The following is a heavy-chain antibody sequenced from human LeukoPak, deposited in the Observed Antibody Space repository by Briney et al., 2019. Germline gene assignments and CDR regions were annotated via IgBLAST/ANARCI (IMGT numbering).Heavy chain of an antibody. Sequence: PGGSLRLSCAASGFTFGSYVMIWVRQAPGKGLEWVSYISSSSNYIYYADSVKGRFSISRDNANNSLYLQMNSLRAEDTAVYYCARDGSNYYDSSAYFDYWGQGTLVTVSS. D-gene: IGHD3-22*01. CDR1: GFTFGSYV. J-gene: IGHJ4*02. CDR3: ARDGSNYYDSSAYFDY. V-gene: IGHV3-21*01. CDR2: ISSSSNYI.